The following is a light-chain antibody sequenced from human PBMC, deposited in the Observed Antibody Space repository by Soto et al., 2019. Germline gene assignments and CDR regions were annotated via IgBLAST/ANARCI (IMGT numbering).Light chain of an antibody. CDR2: KAS. Sequence: DIQMTQSPSTLSASVGGRVTITCRASQTINGWLAWYQQKPGKAPNLLIYKASSLESGVPSRFSGSGSGTEFTLTISSLQVDDFATYYCQQYNSHSWTFGQGTKVDIK. CDR3: QQYNSHSWT. J-gene: IGKJ1*01. CDR1: QTINGW. V-gene: IGKV1-5*03.